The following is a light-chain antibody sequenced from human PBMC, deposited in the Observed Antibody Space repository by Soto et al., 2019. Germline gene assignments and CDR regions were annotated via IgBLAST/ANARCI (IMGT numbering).Light chain of an antibody. CDR1: SSNIGSNY. V-gene: IGLV1-47*01. CDR3: AAWDDSLSAPV. J-gene: IGLJ3*02. Sequence: QSVLTQPPSASGTPEQRVTISCSGSSSNIGSNYVYWYQQLPGTAPKLLIYRNNQRPSGVPERFSGSKSATSASLAISGLRSEDEADYYCAAWDDSLSAPVFGGGTKLTVL. CDR2: RNN.